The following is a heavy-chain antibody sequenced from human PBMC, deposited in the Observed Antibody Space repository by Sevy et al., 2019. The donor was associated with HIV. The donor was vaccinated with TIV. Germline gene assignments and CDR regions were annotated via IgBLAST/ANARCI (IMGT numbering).Heavy chain of an antibody. V-gene: IGHV3-7*01. CDR1: GFIFNSYW. J-gene: IGHJ4*02. Sequence: GGSLRLSCGASGFIFNSYWMTWVRQAPGKGLEWVATIKQNGREKYYVDSVKGRFTISRDNVKNSVHLQMSSLRVEDTGMYYCARDYSWGQGTQVTVSS. CDR2: IKQNGREK. CDR3: ARDYS.